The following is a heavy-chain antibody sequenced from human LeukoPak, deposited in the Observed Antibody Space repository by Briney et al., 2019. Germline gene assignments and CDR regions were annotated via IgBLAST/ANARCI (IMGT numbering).Heavy chain of an antibody. CDR3: ARDRAVAGYFDY. J-gene: IGHJ4*02. D-gene: IGHD6-19*01. CDR1: GYTFTSYY. Sequence: GASVKVSCKASGYTFTSYYMHWVRQAPGQGFEWMGIINPSGGSTSYAQKFQGRVTMTRDTSTSTVYMELSSLRSEDTAVYYCARDRAVAGYFDYWGQGTLVTVSS. CDR2: INPSGGST. V-gene: IGHV1-46*01.